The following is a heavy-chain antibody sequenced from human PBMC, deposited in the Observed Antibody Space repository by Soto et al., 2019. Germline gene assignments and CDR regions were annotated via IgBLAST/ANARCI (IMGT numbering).Heavy chain of an antibody. CDR2: INPNSGGT. CDR1: GYTFTGYY. CDR3: ARESTVTSDGYMDV. D-gene: IGHD4-17*01. V-gene: IGHV1-2*04. Sequence: ASVKVSCKASGYTFTGYYMHWVRQAPGQGLEWMGWINPNSGGTNYAQKFQGWVTMTRDTSISTAYMELSRLRSDDTAVYYCARESTVTSDGYMDVWGKGTTVTVSS. J-gene: IGHJ6*03.